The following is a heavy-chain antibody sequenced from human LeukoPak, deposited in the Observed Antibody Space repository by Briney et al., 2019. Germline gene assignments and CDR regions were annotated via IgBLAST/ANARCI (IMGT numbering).Heavy chain of an antibody. D-gene: IGHD6-13*01. Sequence: GGSLRLSCAASGFTFSSYAMSWVRQAPGKGLEWVSSISSSSSYIYYADSMKGRFTISRDNAKNLLYLQMNSLRAEDTAVYYCARDSKGGQGSSWYYFDYWGQGTLVTVSS. V-gene: IGHV3-21*01. J-gene: IGHJ4*02. CDR2: ISSSSSYI. CDR1: GFTFSSYA. CDR3: ARDSKGGQGSSWYYFDY.